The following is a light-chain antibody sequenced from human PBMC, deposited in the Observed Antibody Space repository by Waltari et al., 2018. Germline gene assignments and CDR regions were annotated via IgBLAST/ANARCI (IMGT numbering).Light chain of an antibody. Sequence: DIVMTQSPATLSVSPGERATPSCRASQSISRNLAWYQQRPGQAPRLLIYGASTRATGFPARFSGSGSGTEFTLTISSLQSEDFAVYYCQQFDKWPLTFGGGTKVEFK. CDR1: QSISRN. V-gene: IGKV3-15*01. CDR3: QQFDKWPLT. J-gene: IGKJ4*01. CDR2: GAS.